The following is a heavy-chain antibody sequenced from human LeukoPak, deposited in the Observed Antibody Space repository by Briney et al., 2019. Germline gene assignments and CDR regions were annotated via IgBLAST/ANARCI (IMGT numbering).Heavy chain of an antibody. D-gene: IGHD2-15*01. J-gene: IGHJ6*02. CDR3: ARDRTVVVTFYYYGMDV. V-gene: IGHV3-66*01. CDR1: GFTVSSNY. Sequence: GGSLRLSCAASGFTVSSNYMSWVRQAPGKGLEWVSVIYSGGSTYYADSVKGRFTISRDNSKNTLYLQMNSLRAEDTAVYYCARDRTVVVTFYYYGMDVWGQGTTVTVSS. CDR2: IYSGGST.